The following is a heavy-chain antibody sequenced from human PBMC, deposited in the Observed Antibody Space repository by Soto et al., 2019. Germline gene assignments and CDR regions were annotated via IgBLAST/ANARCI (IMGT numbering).Heavy chain of an antibody. CDR3: ATSEYGGYALFHAFDI. J-gene: IGHJ3*02. Sequence: GGSLRLSCAASGFTFSSYAMSWVRQAPGKGLEWVSAISGSGGSTYYTDSVKGRFTISRDNSKNTLYLQMNSLRAEDTAVYYCATSEYGGYALFHAFDIWGQGTMVTVSS. CDR1: GFTFSSYA. V-gene: IGHV3-23*01. CDR2: ISGSGGST. D-gene: IGHD5-12*01.